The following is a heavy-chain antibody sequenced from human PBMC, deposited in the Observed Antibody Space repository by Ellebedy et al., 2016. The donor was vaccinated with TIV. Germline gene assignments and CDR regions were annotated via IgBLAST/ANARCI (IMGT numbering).Heavy chain of an antibody. CDR1: GYTFTGYY. CDR2: MNPNSGNT. D-gene: IGHD5-24*01. Sequence: ASVKVSCXASGYTFTGYYMHWVRQATGQGLEWMGWMNPNSGNTGYAQKFQGRVTMTRNTSISTAYMELSSLRSEDTAVYYCARGRDGYNYVDYWGQGTLVTVSS. CDR3: ARGRDGYNYVDY. V-gene: IGHV1-8*02. J-gene: IGHJ4*02.